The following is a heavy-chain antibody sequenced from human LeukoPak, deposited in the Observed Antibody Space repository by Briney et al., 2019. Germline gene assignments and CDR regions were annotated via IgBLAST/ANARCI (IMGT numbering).Heavy chain of an antibody. J-gene: IGHJ5*02. CDR2: ISAYNGNT. D-gene: IGHD6-19*01. CDR1: GYTFTSYG. CDR3: ARAQQQWLRFDP. Sequence: ASVKVSCKASGYTFTSYGISWVRHAPGQGLEWMGWISAYNGNTNYAQKLQGRVTMTTDTSTSTAYMELRSLRSDDTAVYYCARAQQQWLRFDPWGQGTLVTVSS. V-gene: IGHV1-18*01.